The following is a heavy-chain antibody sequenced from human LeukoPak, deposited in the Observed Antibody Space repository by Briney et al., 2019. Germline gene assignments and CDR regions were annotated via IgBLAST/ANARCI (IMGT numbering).Heavy chain of an antibody. CDR1: GYSISSGYY. Sequence: SETLSLTCTVSGYSISSGYYWGWIRQPPGKGLEWIGSIYHSGSTYYNPSLKSRVTISVDKSKNQFSLKLSSVTAADTAVYYCARSGDYDFWSGYLSFDYWGQGTLVTVSS. J-gene: IGHJ4*02. CDR2: IYHSGST. D-gene: IGHD3-3*01. CDR3: ARSGDYDFWSGYLSFDY. V-gene: IGHV4-38-2*02.